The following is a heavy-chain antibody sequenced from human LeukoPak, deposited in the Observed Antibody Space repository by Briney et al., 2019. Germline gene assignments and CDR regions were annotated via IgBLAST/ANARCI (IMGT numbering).Heavy chain of an antibody. Sequence: GGSLRLSCAASGFTFSSYAMSWVRQAPGKGLEWVSAISGSGGSTYYADSVKGRFTISRDNSKNTLYLQMNSLRAEDTAVYYCAKRPDFWSGTYYFDYWGQGTLVTVSS. J-gene: IGHJ4*02. V-gene: IGHV3-23*01. CDR1: GFTFSSYA. CDR2: ISGSGGST. CDR3: AKRPDFWSGTYYFDY. D-gene: IGHD3-3*01.